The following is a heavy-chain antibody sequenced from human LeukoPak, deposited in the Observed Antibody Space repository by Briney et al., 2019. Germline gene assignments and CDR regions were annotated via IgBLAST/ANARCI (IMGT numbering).Heavy chain of an antibody. D-gene: IGHD3-22*01. J-gene: IGHJ4*02. CDR1: GGSFSGYY. V-gene: IGHV4-34*01. CDR3: ARHGPPMSPIDY. CDR2: LYYSGSI. Sequence: SETLSLTCAVYGGSFSGYYWSWIRQPPGRGLEWIGALYYSGSIYYNPSLKSRVTISVDTPKNQFSLKLNSVTAADTALYYCARHGPPMSPIDYWGQGTLVSVSS.